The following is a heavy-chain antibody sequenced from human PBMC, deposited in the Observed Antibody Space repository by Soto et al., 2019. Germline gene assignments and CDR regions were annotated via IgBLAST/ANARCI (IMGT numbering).Heavy chain of an antibody. Sequence: SETLSLTCAVYGGSFSGYYWSWIRQPPGKGLEWIGEINHSGSTNYNPSLKSRVTISVDTSKNQFSLKLSSVTAADTAVYYCARGGVLLIWFGELSRYNWFDPWGQGTLVTVSS. CDR2: INHSGST. V-gene: IGHV4-34*01. CDR3: ARGGVLLIWFGELSRYNWFDP. CDR1: GGSFSGYY. J-gene: IGHJ5*02. D-gene: IGHD3-10*01.